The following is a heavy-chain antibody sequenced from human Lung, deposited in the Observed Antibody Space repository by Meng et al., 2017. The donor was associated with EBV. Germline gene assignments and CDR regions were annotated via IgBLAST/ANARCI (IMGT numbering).Heavy chain of an antibody. V-gene: IGHV1-18*01. Sequence: QVQLVQSGAEVKKPXXXXKVSCKASGYTFTTYGISWVRQAPGQGLEWMGWISGYNGNTKYGQKLQGRVIMTTDTSTSTAYMELRSLRSDDTAVYYCARDTSNWFDPWGQGTLVTVSS. CDR2: ISGYNGNT. CDR3: ARDTSNWFDP. CDR1: GYTFTTYG. J-gene: IGHJ5*02.